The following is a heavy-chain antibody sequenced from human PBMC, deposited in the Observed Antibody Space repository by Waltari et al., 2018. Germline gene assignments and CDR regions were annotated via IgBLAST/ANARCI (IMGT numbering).Heavy chain of an antibody. CDR1: GYSFTSYW. CDR3: ANGVPTGVFDI. CDR2: IYPGDPDT. D-gene: IGHD4-17*01. V-gene: IGHV5-51*03. Sequence: VQLVQSGAEVKKPGESLKSSCKGSGYSFTSYWSVGVRQMPGKGLAWVGIIYPGDPDTTYTPSFQGQVTISADKSISTAYLQWSSLKASDTAMYYCANGVPTGVFDIWGQGTMVTVSS. J-gene: IGHJ3*02.